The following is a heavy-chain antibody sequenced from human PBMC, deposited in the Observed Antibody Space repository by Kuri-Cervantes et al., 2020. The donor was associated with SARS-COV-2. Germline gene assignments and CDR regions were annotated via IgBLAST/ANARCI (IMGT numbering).Heavy chain of an antibody. J-gene: IGHJ4*02. D-gene: IGHD7-27*01. CDR3: AGTNWGKTYFDY. CDR2: ISYDGSNK. CDR1: GFTFSSYA. V-gene: IGHV3-30*14. Sequence: GGSLRLSCAASGFTFSSYAMHWVRQAPGKGLEWVAVISYDGSNKYYADSVKGRFTISRDNSKNTLYLQMNSLRAEDTAVYYCAGTNWGKTYFDYWGRGTLVTVSS.